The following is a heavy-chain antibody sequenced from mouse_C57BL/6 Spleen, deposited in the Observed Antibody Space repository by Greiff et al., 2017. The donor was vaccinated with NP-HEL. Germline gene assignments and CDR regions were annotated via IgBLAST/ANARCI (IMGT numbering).Heavy chain of an antibody. V-gene: IGHV1-19*01. CDR1: GYTFTDYY. D-gene: IGHD1-1*01. CDR3: ARTVVDLYWYFDV. CDR2: INPYNGGT. Sequence: VQLQQSGPVLVKPGASVKMSCKASGYTFTDYYMNWVKQSHGKSLEWIGVINPYNGGTSYNQKFKGKATLTVDKSSSTAYMELNSLTSEDSAVYYCARTVVDLYWYFDVWGTGTTVTVSS. J-gene: IGHJ1*03.